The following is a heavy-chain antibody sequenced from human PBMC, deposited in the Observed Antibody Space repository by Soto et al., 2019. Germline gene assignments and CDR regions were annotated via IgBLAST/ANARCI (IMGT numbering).Heavy chain of an antibody. CDR3: ARLVAAAATDYYYGMAV. CDR1: GYSFTSYW. Sequence: PGESLKISCKGSGYSFTSYWIGWVRQMPGKGLEWMGIIYPGDSDTRYSPSCQGQVTISADKSISTAYLQWSSLKASDTAMYYCARLVAAAATDYYYGMAVWGQGTTVTVSS. V-gene: IGHV5-51*01. CDR2: IYPGDSDT. J-gene: IGHJ6*02. D-gene: IGHD6-13*01.